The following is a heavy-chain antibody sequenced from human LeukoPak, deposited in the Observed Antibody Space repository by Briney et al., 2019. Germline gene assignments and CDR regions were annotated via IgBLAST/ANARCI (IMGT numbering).Heavy chain of an antibody. CDR3: ARHGAYGDYLDY. J-gene: IGHJ4*02. CDR2: IYCGDSDT. CDR1: GYPFNTYW. D-gene: IGHD4-17*01. Sequence: GESLKISCRASGYPFNTYWLGWVRQMPGKGLEWMGVIYCGDSDTRYSPSFQGQVTISVDKSISTAYLQWSSLKASDTAMYYCARHGAYGDYLDYWGQGTLVTVSS. V-gene: IGHV5-51*01.